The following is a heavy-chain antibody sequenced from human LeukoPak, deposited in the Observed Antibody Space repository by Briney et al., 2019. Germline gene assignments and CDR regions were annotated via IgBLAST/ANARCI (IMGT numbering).Heavy chain of an antibody. Sequence: SETLSLTCTVSGGSISTFHWSWIRQPPGKGLEWIGYVYHSGTTNYNPSLKSRVTISVDTSKNQFSLKLSSVTAADTAVYYCARDSGSYSYFDYWGQGTLVTVSS. CDR1: GGSISTFH. CDR3: ARDSGSYSYFDY. V-gene: IGHV4-59*12. J-gene: IGHJ4*02. D-gene: IGHD1-26*01. CDR2: VYHSGTT.